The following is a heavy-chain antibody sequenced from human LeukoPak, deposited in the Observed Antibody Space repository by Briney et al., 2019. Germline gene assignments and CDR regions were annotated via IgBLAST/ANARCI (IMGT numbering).Heavy chain of an antibody. D-gene: IGHD3-22*01. CDR3: ARGANYYDSSGYSATFDY. CDR2: INHSGST. V-gene: IGHV4-34*01. Sequence: SETLSLTCAVYGGSFSGYSWCWIRQPPGKGLEWIVEINHSGSTKNNPSLKSRVTISVDTSKNQFSLKLTSVTAADTAVYYCARGANYYDSSGYSATFDYWGQGTLVTVSS. CDR1: GGSFSGYS. J-gene: IGHJ4*02.